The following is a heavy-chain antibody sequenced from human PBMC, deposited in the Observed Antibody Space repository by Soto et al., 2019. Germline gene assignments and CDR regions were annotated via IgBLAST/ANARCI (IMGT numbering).Heavy chain of an antibody. J-gene: IGHJ6*02. CDR2: INHSGST. V-gene: IGHV4-34*01. Sequence: SETLSLTCAVYGGSFSGYYWSWIRQPPGKGLEWIGEINHSGSTNYNPSLKSRVTISVDTSKNQFSLKLSSVTAADTAVYYCARGQGSSHYYGMDVWGQGTTVTVSS. CDR3: ARGQGSSHYYGMDV. CDR1: GGSFSGYY.